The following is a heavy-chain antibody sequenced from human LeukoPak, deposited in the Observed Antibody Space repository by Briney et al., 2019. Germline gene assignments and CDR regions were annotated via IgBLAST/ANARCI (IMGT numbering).Heavy chain of an antibody. Sequence: PGGSLRLSCAASGFTFSSYSMNWVRQAPGKGLEWVSSISSSSSYIYYADSVKGRFTISRDNAKNSLYLQMNSLRAEDTAVYYCARDGGTGVHYFDYWGQGTLVTVSS. V-gene: IGHV3-21*01. CDR2: ISSSSSYI. CDR3: ARDGGTGVHYFDY. CDR1: GFTFSSYS. D-gene: IGHD3/OR15-3a*01. J-gene: IGHJ4*02.